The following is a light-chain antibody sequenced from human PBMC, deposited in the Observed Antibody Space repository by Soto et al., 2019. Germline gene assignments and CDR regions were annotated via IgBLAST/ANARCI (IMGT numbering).Light chain of an antibody. J-gene: IGLJ1*01. Sequence: QPVLTQPPSVPEAPGQRVTISCTGSSSNIGAGYEAHWYQQVPGTAPKLLIYENNNRPSGVPDRFSGSKSGTSASLAITGLQAEDEAEYYCQSYDSSLSGYVFGTGTNLTVL. CDR1: SSNIGAGYE. CDR3: QSYDSSLSGYV. CDR2: ENN. V-gene: IGLV1-40*01.